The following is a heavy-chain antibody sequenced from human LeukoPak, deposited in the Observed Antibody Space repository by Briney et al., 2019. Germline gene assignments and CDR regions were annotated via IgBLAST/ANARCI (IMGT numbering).Heavy chain of an antibody. CDR1: GFTFTTYS. Sequence: GGSLRLSCAASGFTFTTYSMKWVRQAPGKGLEWVSSTSSSSNNMYYADSVKGRFTISRDNAKNSLYLQMNSLRAEDTAVYYCARDASPSRPGPSSDWGQGTLVTVSS. CDR3: ARDASPSRPGPSSD. J-gene: IGHJ4*02. CDR2: TSSSSNNM. V-gene: IGHV3-21*01.